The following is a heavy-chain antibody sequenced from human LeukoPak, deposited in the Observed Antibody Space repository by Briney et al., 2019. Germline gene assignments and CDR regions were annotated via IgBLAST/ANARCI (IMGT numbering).Heavy chain of an antibody. Sequence: GESLRLSCAASGFTFRSYWMHWVRQAPGKGLVWVSRISTDGSSTKYADFMEGRFTISRDNAKNTLYLQMNSLRAEDTAAYYCVRGNFNGGIDHWGRGTLVTVSP. CDR1: GFTFRSYW. J-gene: IGHJ4*02. CDR3: VRGNFNGGIDH. V-gene: IGHV3-74*01. CDR2: ISTDGSST.